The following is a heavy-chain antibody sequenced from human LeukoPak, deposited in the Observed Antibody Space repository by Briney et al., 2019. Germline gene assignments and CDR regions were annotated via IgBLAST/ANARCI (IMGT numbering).Heavy chain of an antibody. J-gene: IGHJ3*02. V-gene: IGHV4-59*01. D-gene: IGHD4-17*01. CDR2: IYYSGST. CDR1: GGSISSYY. Sequence: SETLSLTCAVYGGSISSYYWSWIRQPPGKGLEWIGYIYYSGSTNYNPSLKSRVTISVDTSKNQFSLKLSSVTAADTAVYYCARGANDYGAPGAFDIWGQGTMVTVSS. CDR3: ARGANDYGAPGAFDI.